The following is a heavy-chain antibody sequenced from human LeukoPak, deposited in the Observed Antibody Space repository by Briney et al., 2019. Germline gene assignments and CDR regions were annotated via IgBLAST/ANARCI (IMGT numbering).Heavy chain of an antibody. CDR3: VKDAQFGELLSAHNWFDP. V-gene: IGHV3-64D*06. Sequence: GGSLRLSCAASGFTFSSYWMSWVRQAPGKGLEYVSAISSNGGSTYYADSVKGRFTISRDNSKNTLYLQMSSLRAEDTAVYYCVKDAQFGELLSAHNWFDPWGQGTLVTVSS. CDR1: GFTFSSYW. CDR2: ISSNGGST. J-gene: IGHJ5*02. D-gene: IGHD3-10*01.